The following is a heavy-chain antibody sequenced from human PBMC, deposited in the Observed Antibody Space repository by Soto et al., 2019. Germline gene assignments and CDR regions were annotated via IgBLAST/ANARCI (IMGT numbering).Heavy chain of an antibody. CDR2: IHQGGSET. V-gene: IGHV3-7*01. CDR1: GFPFSSHW. J-gene: IGHJ3*02. CDR3: AQAMAYAFHI. D-gene: IGHD5-18*01. Sequence: EVRLVESGGGLVQPGGSLRLSCAASGFPFSSHWMSWVRQAPGKGLEWLANIHQGGSETHFADSVRGRFTISRDNAKNSLFLQRNSLRAEDTAVYYCAQAMAYAFHIWGQGTVVTVSS.